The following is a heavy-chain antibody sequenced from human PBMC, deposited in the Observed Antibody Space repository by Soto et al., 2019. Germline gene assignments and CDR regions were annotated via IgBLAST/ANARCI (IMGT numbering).Heavy chain of an antibody. J-gene: IGHJ4*02. D-gene: IGHD2-15*01. CDR1: GYTFTTYG. V-gene: IGHV1-18*01. CDR3: ARDFVAETPFGY. Sequence: QVQLVQSGPEVKKPGASMKVSCKASGYTFTTYGITWVRQAPGQGLEWMGWISPYNGNTNFAQKFQGRVTMTTDASTSTAYMVLRSLTSDDTAVYYCARDFVAETPFGYWGQGTLVTISS. CDR2: ISPYNGNT.